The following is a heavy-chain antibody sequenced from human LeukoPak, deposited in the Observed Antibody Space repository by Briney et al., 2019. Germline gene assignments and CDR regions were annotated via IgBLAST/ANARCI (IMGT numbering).Heavy chain of an antibody. CDR3: ARLPVTIEGYYYGMDV. CDR1: GFTFSSYS. V-gene: IGHV3-21*01. Sequence: GGSLRLSCAASGFTFSSYSMNWVRQAPGKGLEWVSSISSSSSYIYYADSVKGRFTISRDNAKNSLYLQMNSLRAEDTAVYYCARLPVTIEGYYYGMDVWGQGTTVTVSS. CDR2: ISSSSSYI. J-gene: IGHJ6*02. D-gene: IGHD1-14*01.